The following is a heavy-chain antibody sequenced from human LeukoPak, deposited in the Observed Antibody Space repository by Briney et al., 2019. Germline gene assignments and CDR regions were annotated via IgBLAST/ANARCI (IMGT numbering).Heavy chain of an antibody. V-gene: IGHV3-21*01. Sequence: PGGSLRLSCAASGFTFSTYWMHWVRQAPGKGLEWVSSISSSSHYIYFADSVKGRFTISRDNAKNSLFLQMNSLRAEDTAVYYCVKEATGHFDSWGQGTLVPVSS. CDR3: VKEATGHFDS. CDR2: ISSSSHYI. J-gene: IGHJ4*02. CDR1: GFTFSTYW. D-gene: IGHD1-26*01.